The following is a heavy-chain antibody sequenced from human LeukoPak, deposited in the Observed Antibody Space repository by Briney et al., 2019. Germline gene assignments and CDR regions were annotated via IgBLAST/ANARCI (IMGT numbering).Heavy chain of an antibody. CDR3: AKDIAVAGLDAFDI. D-gene: IGHD6-19*01. CDR1: GFTFSSYG. V-gene: IGHV3-30*18. J-gene: IGHJ3*02. CDR2: ISYDGSNK. Sequence: PGGSLRLSCAASGFTFSSYGMHWVRQAPDKGLEWVAVISYDGSNKYYADSVKGRFTISRDNSKNTLYLQMNSLRAEDTAVYYCAKDIAVAGLDAFDIWGQGTMVTVSS.